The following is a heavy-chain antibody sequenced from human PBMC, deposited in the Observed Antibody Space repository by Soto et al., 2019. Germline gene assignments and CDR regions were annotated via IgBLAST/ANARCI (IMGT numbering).Heavy chain of an antibody. Sequence: SETLSLTCTVSGGSISSSSYYWGWIHQPPGKGLEWIGSIYYSGSTYYNPSLKSRVTISVDTSKNQFSLKLSSVTAADTAVYYCARLWFGETPRYNWFDPWGQGTLVTVSS. D-gene: IGHD3-10*01. CDR2: IYYSGST. CDR3: ARLWFGETPRYNWFDP. CDR1: GGSISSSSYY. J-gene: IGHJ5*02. V-gene: IGHV4-39*01.